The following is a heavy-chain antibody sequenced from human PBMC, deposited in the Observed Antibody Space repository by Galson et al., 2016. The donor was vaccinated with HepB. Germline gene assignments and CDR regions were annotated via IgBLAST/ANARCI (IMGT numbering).Heavy chain of an antibody. CDR3: ARSGQNHDYGMDV. D-gene: IGHD1-14*01. V-gene: IGHV5-51*03. Sequence: QSGAEVTKPGESLKISCKGSGYRFTSYWIGWVRQMPGKGLEWMGIIYPGDSDIKYSPSVQGQVTNSADKSIRTAYLQWSSLKASDTAMYYCARSGQNHDYGMDVWGQGTTVTVPS. CDR1: GYRFTSYW. J-gene: IGHJ6*02. CDR2: IYPGDSDI.